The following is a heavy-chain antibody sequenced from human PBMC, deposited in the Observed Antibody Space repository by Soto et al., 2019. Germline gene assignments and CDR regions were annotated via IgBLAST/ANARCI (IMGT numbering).Heavy chain of an antibody. V-gene: IGHV3-23*01. CDR1: GFTFSSYA. Sequence: PGGSLRLSCAASGFTFSSYAMTWLRQAPGKGLDCVSVITASGDATAYADSVKGRFTMSRDNSKNTLYLQMNSLRAEDTAVYYCAKTLRIAVAGEDTHHGMDVWGQGTTVTVSS. CDR2: ITASGDAT. J-gene: IGHJ6*02. CDR3: AKTLRIAVAGEDTHHGMDV. D-gene: IGHD6-19*01.